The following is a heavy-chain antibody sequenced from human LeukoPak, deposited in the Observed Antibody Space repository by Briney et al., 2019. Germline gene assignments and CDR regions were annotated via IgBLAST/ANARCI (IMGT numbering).Heavy chain of an antibody. CDR3: ARSQGYCSGGGCYEFDY. CDR1: GGSISSSSYY. D-gene: IGHD2-15*01. Sequence: PSETLSLTCTVSGGSISSSSYYWGWICQPPGKGLEWIGSIYYSGSTYYNPSLKSRVTISVDTSKNQFSLKLSSVTAADTAVYYCARSQGYCSGGGCYEFDYWGQGTLVTVSS. V-gene: IGHV4-39*01. CDR2: IYYSGST. J-gene: IGHJ4*02.